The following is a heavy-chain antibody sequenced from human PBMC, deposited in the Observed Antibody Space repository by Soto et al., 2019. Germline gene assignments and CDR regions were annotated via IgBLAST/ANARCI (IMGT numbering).Heavy chain of an antibody. CDR3: ESALGYSSSSGWLDP. V-gene: IGHV4-39*01. Sequence: PSETLSLTCTVSGGSISSSSYYWGWIRQPPGKGLEWIGSIYYSGSTYYNPSLKSRVTISVDTSKNQFSLKLSSVTAADTAVYYCESALGYSSSSGWLDPWGQGTLVTVSS. CDR2: IYYSGST. CDR1: GGSISSSSYY. J-gene: IGHJ5*02. D-gene: IGHD6-6*01.